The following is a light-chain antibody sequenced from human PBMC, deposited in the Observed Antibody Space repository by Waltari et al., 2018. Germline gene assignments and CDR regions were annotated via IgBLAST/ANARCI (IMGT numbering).Light chain of an antibody. V-gene: IGLV2-14*01. CDR2: DFS. Sequence: QSALTQPASVSGSPGQSVTIFCTGTSNDVCGYNSVSWYQEHPGQAPIVIIYDFSDRPSGVADRFSGSKSGNTASLTISGLQAEDEADYYCSSQSSNNVVLFGGGTKLTVL. J-gene: IGLJ2*01. CDR3: SSQSSNNVVL. CDR1: SNDVCGYNS.